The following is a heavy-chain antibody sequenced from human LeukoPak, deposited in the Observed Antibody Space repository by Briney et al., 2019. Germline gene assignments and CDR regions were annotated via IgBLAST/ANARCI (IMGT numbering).Heavy chain of an antibody. J-gene: IGHJ4*02. V-gene: IGHV4-59*01. D-gene: IGHD4-17*01. CDR1: GGSISSYY. CDR3: ARGPTTVTRAFDY. CDR2: IYYSGST. Sequence: SETLSLTCTVSGGSISSYYWSWIRQPPGKGLEWIGYIYYSGSTNYNPSLKSRVTISVDTSKNQFSLKLSSVTAADTAVYYCARGPTTVTRAFDYWGQGSLVTVSS.